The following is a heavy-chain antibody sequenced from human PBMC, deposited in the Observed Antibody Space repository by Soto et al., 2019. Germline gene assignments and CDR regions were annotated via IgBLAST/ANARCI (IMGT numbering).Heavy chain of an antibody. CDR1: GRSMSGYY. J-gene: IGHJ4*02. D-gene: IGHD3-9*01. Sequence: QVQLQESRPGVVKASETLSLTCTVSGRSMSGYYWSWIRQPAGERLEWIGRIYTSGTTDFNPSLKDRFTMSVDTSKNQFSLKLTSVTAADTVLYYCAIEDYYDTGYYVVWGQGTQVTASS. CDR3: AIEDYYDTGYYVV. CDR2: IYTSGTT. V-gene: IGHV4-4*07.